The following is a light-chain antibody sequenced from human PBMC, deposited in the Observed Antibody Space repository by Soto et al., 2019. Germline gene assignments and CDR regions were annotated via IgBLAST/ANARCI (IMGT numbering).Light chain of an antibody. V-gene: IGKV1-27*01. J-gene: IGKJ1*01. CDR1: QGISNY. Sequence: DLQMTQSPSSLSASVGDRVTITCRASQGISNYLAWYQQKPGKVLKLLIYAASTSQSGVPSRFSGSGSGTDFTLTISSLQPEDVATYYCQKYNSAPRTFGQGTKVEIK. CDR2: AAS. CDR3: QKYNSAPRT.